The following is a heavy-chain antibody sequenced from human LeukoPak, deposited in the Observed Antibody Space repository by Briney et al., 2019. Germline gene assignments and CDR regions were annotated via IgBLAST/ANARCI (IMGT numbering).Heavy chain of an antibody. CDR3: AISGSYYMAYTP. J-gene: IGHJ5*02. V-gene: IGHV4-59*01. CDR2: IYYSGST. CDR1: GGSISSYY. Sequence: SETLSLACTVSGGSISSYYWSWIRQPPGKGLEWIGYIYYSGSTNYNPSLKSRVTISVDTSKNQFSLKLSSVTAADTAVYYCAISGSYYMAYTPGAQGTLVTVS. D-gene: IGHD3-10*01.